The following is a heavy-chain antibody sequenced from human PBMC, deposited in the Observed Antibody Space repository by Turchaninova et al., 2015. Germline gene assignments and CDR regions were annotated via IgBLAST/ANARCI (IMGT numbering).Heavy chain of an antibody. CDR2: INPNSGDT. CDR3: ARCVNLAAPGDS. Sequence: QVQLVQSGAAVKKPGATVKVSWKASGYTFSGYNIHWGRQAPGQGLEWRGWINPNSGDTNYAQKFQGRVTMTKDTSISTAYMELSGLRSDDTAVYYCARCVNLAAPGDSWGQGTLVTVSS. V-gene: IGHV1-2*02. D-gene: IGHD6-13*01. CDR1: GYTFSGYN. J-gene: IGHJ4*02.